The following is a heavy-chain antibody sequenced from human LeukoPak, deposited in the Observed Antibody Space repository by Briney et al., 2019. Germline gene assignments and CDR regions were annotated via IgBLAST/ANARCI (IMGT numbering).Heavy chain of an antibody. CDR2: ISYDGSNK. Sequence: GGSLRLSCAASGFTFSSYSMNWVRQAPGKGLEWVAVISYDGSNKYYADSVKGRFTISRDNSKNTLYLQMNSLRAEDTAVYYCARDRGVYSRTLEDWGQGTLVTVSS. V-gene: IGHV3-30*03. D-gene: IGHD6-13*01. J-gene: IGHJ4*02. CDR1: GFTFSSYS. CDR3: ARDRGVYSRTLED.